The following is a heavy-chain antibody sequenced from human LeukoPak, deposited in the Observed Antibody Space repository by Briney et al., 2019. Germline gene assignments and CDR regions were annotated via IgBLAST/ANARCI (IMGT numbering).Heavy chain of an antibody. J-gene: IGHJ4*02. CDR1: GGTFSSYA. D-gene: IGHD3-22*01. Sequence: SVKVSCKASGGTFSSYAISWVRQAPGQGLGWMGGIIPIFGTANYAQKFQGRVTITADESTSTAYMELSSLRSEDTAVYYCAGGDYYDSSGYYFLDYWGQGTLVTVSS. CDR3: AGGDYYDSSGYYFLDY. V-gene: IGHV1-69*13. CDR2: IIPIFGTA.